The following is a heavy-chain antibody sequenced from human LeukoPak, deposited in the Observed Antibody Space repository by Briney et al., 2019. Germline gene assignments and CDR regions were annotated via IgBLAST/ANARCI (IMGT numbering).Heavy chain of an antibody. V-gene: IGHV1-2*02. CDR1: GYTFTGYY. J-gene: IGHJ6*02. CDR2: INPNSGGT. CDR3: ARGRRGMDV. Sequence: ASVTVSFKASGYTFTGYYMHSVRQAPGQGLAWMGWINPNSGGTNYAQKFQGRVTRTRDTSISTAYMELSRLRSDDTAVYYCARGRRGMDVWGQGTTVTVSS.